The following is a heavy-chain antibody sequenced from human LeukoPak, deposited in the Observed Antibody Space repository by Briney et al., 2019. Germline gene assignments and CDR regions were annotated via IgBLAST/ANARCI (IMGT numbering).Heavy chain of an antibody. CDR1: AVTFSTYA. CDR2: IIPSFGTV. CDR3: ARDVEGRLNLLPS. D-gene: IGHD1-26*01. V-gene: IGHV1-69*01. Sequence: SVKVSCKASAVTFSTYAITWVRQAPGQGLEWMGGIIPSFGTVYYAQRFQGRVTITADESTSTDYMELSSLRSEDTAVYYCARDVEGRLNLLPSWGQGTLVTVSS. J-gene: IGHJ5*02.